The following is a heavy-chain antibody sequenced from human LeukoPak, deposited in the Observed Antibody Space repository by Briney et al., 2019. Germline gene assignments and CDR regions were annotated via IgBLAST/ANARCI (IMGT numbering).Heavy chain of an antibody. CDR1: GFTFSSYG. D-gene: IGHD3-22*01. Sequence: GGSLRLSCAASGFTFSSYGMHWVRQAPGKGLGWVAFIRYDGSNKYYADSVKGRFTISRDNSKNTLYLQMNSLRAEDTAVYYCAKGPYYDSSGYYWGVLDYWGQGPLVTVSS. J-gene: IGHJ4*02. CDR2: IRYDGSNK. CDR3: AKGPYYDSSGYYWGVLDY. V-gene: IGHV3-30*02.